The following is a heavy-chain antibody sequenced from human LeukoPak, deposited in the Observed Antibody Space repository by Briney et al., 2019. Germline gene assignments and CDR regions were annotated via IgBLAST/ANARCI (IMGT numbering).Heavy chain of an antibody. Sequence: PSETLSLTCTVSGGSISSSSYYRGWIRQPPGKGLEWIGSIYYTGSTYYNPSLKSRVTISVDTSKNQFSLKLSSVTAADTAVYYCASSNTVVVVVATQFDYWGQGTLVTVSS. J-gene: IGHJ4*02. D-gene: IGHD2-15*01. CDR3: ASSNTVVVVVATQFDY. CDR1: GGSISSSSYY. CDR2: IYYTGST. V-gene: IGHV4-39*01.